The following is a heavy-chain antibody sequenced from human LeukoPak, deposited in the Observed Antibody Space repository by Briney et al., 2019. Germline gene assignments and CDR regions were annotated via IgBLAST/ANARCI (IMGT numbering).Heavy chain of an antibody. CDR2: ISYDGSNK. V-gene: IGHV3-30-3*01. CDR1: GFTFSTYW. D-gene: IGHD5-18*01. Sequence: PGGSLRLSCAASGFTFSTYWMHWVRQAPGKGLEWVAVISYDGSNKYYADSVKGRFTISRDNSKNTLYLQMNSLRAEDTAVYYCARVRTAMAYYFDYWGQGTLVTVSS. J-gene: IGHJ4*02. CDR3: ARVRTAMAYYFDY.